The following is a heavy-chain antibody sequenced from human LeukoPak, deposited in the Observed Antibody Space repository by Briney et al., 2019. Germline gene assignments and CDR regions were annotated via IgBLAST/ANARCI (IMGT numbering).Heavy chain of an antibody. CDR1: GYTFTSYD. J-gene: IGHJ4*02. Sequence: ASVKVSRKASGYTFTSYDINWVRQATGQGLEWMGWMNPNSGNTGYAQKFQGRVTMTRNTSISTAYMELSSLRSEDTAVYYCARGASGSYYEAYYFDYWGQGTLVTVSS. CDR3: ARGASGSYYEAYYFDY. D-gene: IGHD1-26*01. CDR2: MNPNSGNT. V-gene: IGHV1-8*01.